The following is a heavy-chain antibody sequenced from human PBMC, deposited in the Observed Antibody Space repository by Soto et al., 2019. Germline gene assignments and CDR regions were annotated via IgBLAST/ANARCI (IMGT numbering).Heavy chain of an antibody. D-gene: IGHD3-9*01. V-gene: IGHV3-23*05. Sequence: HPGGTLRLSCAGSGFTPTTTPLYWVREPPGTGRELVTTVNGTASRTYCVDSVKGRFFISRDNSKNTVTLQMNNLTLGDTAVYYCATSFRYFDNWGQGTLVTVSS. CDR3: ATSFRYFDN. CDR2: VNGTASRT. CDR1: GFTPTTTP. J-gene: IGHJ4*02.